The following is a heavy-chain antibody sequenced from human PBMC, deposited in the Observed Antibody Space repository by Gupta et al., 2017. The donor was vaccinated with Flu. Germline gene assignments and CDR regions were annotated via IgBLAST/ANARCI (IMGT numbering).Heavy chain of an antibody. Sequence: EVQLVESGGGLVQPEGSLRLSCSASEFTFNSYWMPWVRQAPGKGLVWVSRINSDGSTTNYADSVKGRFTISRDNAKNTVYLQMNSLRAEDTAVYYCARGVRGGWYVDYWGQGTLVTVSS. J-gene: IGHJ4*02. CDR2: INSDGSTT. V-gene: IGHV3-74*01. D-gene: IGHD3-10*01. CDR3: ARGVRGGWYVDY. CDR1: EFTFNSYW.